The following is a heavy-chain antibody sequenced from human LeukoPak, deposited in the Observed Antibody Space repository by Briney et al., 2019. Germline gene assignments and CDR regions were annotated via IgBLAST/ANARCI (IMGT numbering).Heavy chain of an antibody. J-gene: IGHJ4*02. V-gene: IGHV4-39*01. Sequence: SETLSLTCTVSGGSISSSSYYWGWIRQPPGKGLEWIGSIYYSGNTYYNPSLKRRVTISVDTSKNQFSLKLSSVTAADTAVYYCARPDRGTVTTVDYWGQGTLVTVPS. CDR2: IYYSGNT. D-gene: IGHD4-17*01. CDR1: GGSISSSSYY. CDR3: ARPDRGTVTTVDY.